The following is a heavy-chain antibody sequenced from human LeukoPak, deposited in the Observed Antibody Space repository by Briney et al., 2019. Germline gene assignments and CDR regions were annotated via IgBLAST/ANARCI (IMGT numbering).Heavy chain of an antibody. CDR1: GFTVSSKY. D-gene: IGHD1-14*01. V-gene: IGHV3-66*01. J-gene: IGHJ4*02. Sequence: GGSLRLSCAASGFTVSSKYMSWVRQAPGKGLEWVSVIYSGGSTYYADSVKGRFTISRDNSKNTLYLQMNSLRAEDTAVYYCARSLFWAGQFDYWGQGTLVTVSS. CDR3: ARSLFWAGQFDY. CDR2: IYSGGST.